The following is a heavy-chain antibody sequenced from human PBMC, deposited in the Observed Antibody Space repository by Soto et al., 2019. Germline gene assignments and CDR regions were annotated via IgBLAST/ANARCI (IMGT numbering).Heavy chain of an antibody. CDR3: VSDETQLERRPSYGKEV. V-gene: IGHV3-33*01. J-gene: IGHJ6*02. CDR1: GFTFSHYG. D-gene: IGHD1-1*01. Sequence: QMQLEESGGGVVQPGRSLRLSCVASGFTFSHYGMHWVRQAPGKGLEWVAVIWHHGGNKYYADSVKGRFTISRDNARNTLYLQMDRLRGEDTGVYYCVSDETQLERRPSYGKEVWGRGTTVIVSS. CDR2: IWHHGGNK.